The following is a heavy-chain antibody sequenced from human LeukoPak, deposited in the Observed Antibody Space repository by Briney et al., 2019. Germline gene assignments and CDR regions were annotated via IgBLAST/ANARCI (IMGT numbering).Heavy chain of an antibody. V-gene: IGHV3-23*01. D-gene: IGHD2-2*01. CDR2: IIGSGGST. CDR3: AKDLRCSCTSCPSSGAFDI. CDR1: GFTFSSYA. J-gene: IGHJ3*02. Sequence: PGGSLRLSCAASGFTFSSYAMSWVRQAPGKGLEWVSAIIGSGGSTYYADSVKGRFTISRDNSKNTLYLQMNSLRAEDTAVYYCAKDLRCSCTSCPSSGAFDIWGQGTMVTVSS.